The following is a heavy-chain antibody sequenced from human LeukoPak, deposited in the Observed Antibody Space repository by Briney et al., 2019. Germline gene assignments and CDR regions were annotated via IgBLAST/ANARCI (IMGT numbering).Heavy chain of an antibody. CDR1: GGSISSYYW. Sequence: TLSLTCTVSGGSISSYYWSWIRQPPGKALEWLAVNYWNNDKSYSPSLKSRLTITKDTSKNQVVLIMTNMDPVDTATYYCAHKGRGSGSYTMWGQGTLVTVSS. D-gene: IGHD3-10*01. CDR3: AHKGRGSGSYTM. V-gene: IGHV2-5*01. CDR2: NYWNNDK. J-gene: IGHJ4*02.